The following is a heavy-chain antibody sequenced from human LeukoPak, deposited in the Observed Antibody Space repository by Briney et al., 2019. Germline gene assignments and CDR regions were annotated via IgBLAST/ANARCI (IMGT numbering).Heavy chain of an antibody. J-gene: IGHJ5*02. CDR3: AASSQLGSYNWFDP. V-gene: IGHV4-34*01. Sequence: SETLSLTCAVYGASFSDHYWTWIRQPPGKGLEWIGEVDQSRSTKCNPSLKGRVTISLDTSKNQFSLDLTSVTAADTAVYYCAASSQLGSYNWFDPWGQGTPVTVSS. CDR1: GASFSDHY. CDR2: VDQSRST. D-gene: IGHD1-1*01.